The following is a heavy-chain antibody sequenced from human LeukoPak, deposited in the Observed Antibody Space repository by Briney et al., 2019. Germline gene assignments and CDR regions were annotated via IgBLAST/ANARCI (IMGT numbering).Heavy chain of an antibody. V-gene: IGHV3-23*01. Sequence: QPGGSLRLSCAASGFTFSNYAMRWVRQAPGKGLEWVSGISGSGDSTYYADSVKGRFTISRDNSKNTLYLQMNSLRAEDTAVYHCARRSGIAVAGAFDYWGQGTLVTVSS. CDR2: ISGSGDST. J-gene: IGHJ4*02. CDR1: GFTFSNYA. CDR3: ARRSGIAVAGAFDY. D-gene: IGHD6-19*01.